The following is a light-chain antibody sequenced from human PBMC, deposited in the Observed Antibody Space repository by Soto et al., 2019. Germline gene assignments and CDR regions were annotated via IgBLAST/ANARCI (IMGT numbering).Light chain of an antibody. CDR3: QQYGTSPRT. V-gene: IGKV3-20*01. Sequence: EIVWTQSPGTLSLSPGERATLSCSATESVSSNYLAWYQQKPGQAPRVLIYGASIRATGIPDRFSGSGSETDFTLTISRLEPEDFAVYYCQQYGTSPRTFGQGTKVDIK. CDR1: ESVSSNY. CDR2: GAS. J-gene: IGKJ1*01.